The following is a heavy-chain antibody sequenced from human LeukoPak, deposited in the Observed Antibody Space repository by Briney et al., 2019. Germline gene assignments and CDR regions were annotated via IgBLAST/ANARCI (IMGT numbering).Heavy chain of an antibody. CDR2: ISGSGGST. D-gene: IGHD3-16*01. V-gene: IGHV3-23*01. J-gene: IGHJ5*02. CDR1: GFTFSSYA. Sequence: PGGSLRLSCAASGFTFSSYAMSWVRQAPGKGLEWVSAISGSGGSTYYVDSVKGRFTISRDNSKNTLYLQMNSLRAEDTAVYYCAKGLGGGNWFDPWGQGTLVTVSS. CDR3: AKGLGGGNWFDP.